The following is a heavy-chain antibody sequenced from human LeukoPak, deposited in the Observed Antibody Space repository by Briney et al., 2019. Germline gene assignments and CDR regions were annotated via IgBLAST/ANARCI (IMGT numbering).Heavy chain of an antibody. Sequence: PGGSLRLSCAASGFTFSSYWMNWVRQAPGKGLEWVANIKQDGSEKYYVDSVKGRFTISRDNAKNSLYLQMNSLRAEDTALYYCAKERPFYGDYNYWGQGTLVTVSS. CDR2: IKQDGSEK. V-gene: IGHV3-7*03. J-gene: IGHJ4*02. CDR3: AKERPFYGDYNY. D-gene: IGHD4-17*01. CDR1: GFTFSSYW.